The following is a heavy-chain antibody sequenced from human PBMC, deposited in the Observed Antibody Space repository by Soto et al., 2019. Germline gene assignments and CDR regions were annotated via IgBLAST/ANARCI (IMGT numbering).Heavy chain of an antibody. J-gene: IGHJ3*01. Sequence: EVQLVESGGGLVQPGGSLRLSCAASGFTFSSSEMYWVRQAPGKGLEWISYIHPGGQTIFYAESVRGRFTISSENAKHSVYLQMNSLRAEDTAVYYCARRGSRWGRGTKVTVSS. V-gene: IGHV3-48*03. CDR2: IHPGGQTI. CDR3: ARRGSR. D-gene: IGHD2-15*01. CDR1: GFTFSSSE.